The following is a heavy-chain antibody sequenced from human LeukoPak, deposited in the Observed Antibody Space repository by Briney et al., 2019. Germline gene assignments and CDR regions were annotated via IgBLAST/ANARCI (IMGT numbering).Heavy chain of an antibody. CDR1: AYSISSGYY. CDR3: AGYHAYGVTTPPLGY. Sequence: SETLSLTCTVSAYSISSGYYWGWIRQPPGKGLEWIGSIYHSGSTYYNPSLKSRVTILVETSKNQFSLKLSSVIAADTAVYFCAGYHAYGVTTPPLGYWGQGTLVTVSS. V-gene: IGHV4-38-2*02. CDR2: IYHSGST. D-gene: IGHD4-17*01. J-gene: IGHJ4*02.